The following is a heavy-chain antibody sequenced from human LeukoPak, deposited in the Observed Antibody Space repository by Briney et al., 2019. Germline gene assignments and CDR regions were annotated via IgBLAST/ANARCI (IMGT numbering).Heavy chain of an antibody. J-gene: IGHJ4*02. Sequence: PGGSLRLSCAASGFTFSSYAMHWVRQAPGKGLEWVAFIRYDGSNKYYADSVKGRFTISRDNSKNTLYLQMNSLRAEDTAVYYCAKRYCGGDCYFDYWGQGTLVTVSS. CDR3: AKRYCGGDCYFDY. CDR2: IRYDGSNK. D-gene: IGHD2-21*02. CDR1: GFTFSSYA. V-gene: IGHV3-30*02.